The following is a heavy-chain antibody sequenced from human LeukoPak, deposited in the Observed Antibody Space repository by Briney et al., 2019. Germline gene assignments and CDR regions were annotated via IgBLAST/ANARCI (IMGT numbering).Heavy chain of an antibody. Sequence: GGSLRLSCAASGFTFSHYAMSWVRQAPGKGLEWVSAISGDGVSTYYADSVKGLFTISRDNSKSTVYLQMSSLRAEDTAIYYCAKDYEASASWREFFDFWGQGTLVTVSS. CDR2: ISGDGVST. J-gene: IGHJ4*02. CDR3: AKDYEASASWREFFDF. V-gene: IGHV3-23*01. D-gene: IGHD2-2*01. CDR1: GFTFSHYA.